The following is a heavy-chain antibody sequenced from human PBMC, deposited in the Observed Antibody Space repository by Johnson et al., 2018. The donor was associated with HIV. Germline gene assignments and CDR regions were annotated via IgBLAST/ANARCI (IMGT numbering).Heavy chain of an antibody. J-gene: IGHJ3*02. Sequence: QVQLVESGGGLVQPGGSLRLSCAASGFTVSSNYMSWVRQAPGKGLEWVSVISYDGSNKYYADSVKGRFTISRDNSKNTLYLQMNSLRAEDTAVYYCARSVNAGRPFDIWGQGTLVTVSS. D-gene: IGHD2-8*01. CDR1: GFTVSSNY. V-gene: IGHV3-30*03. CDR3: ARSVNAGRPFDI. CDR2: ISYDGSNK.